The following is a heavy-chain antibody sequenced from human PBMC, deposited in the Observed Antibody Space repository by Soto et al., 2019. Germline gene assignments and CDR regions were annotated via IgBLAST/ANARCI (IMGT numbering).Heavy chain of an antibody. CDR2: IIPIFETA. CDR1: GDTFDIYG. D-gene: IGHD3-22*01. J-gene: IGHJ5*02. CDR3: ARGSIHLADSSGHALDA. Sequence: QVELVQSGAEVKKPGSSVKVSCKASGDTFDIYGFNWVRQAPGEGLEWMGVIIPIFETADYAQKFQVRISTNAEKTTSTAYRELGSLTSEDTAVYYCARGSIHLADSSGHALDARGQGTLISVTS. V-gene: IGHV1-69*06.